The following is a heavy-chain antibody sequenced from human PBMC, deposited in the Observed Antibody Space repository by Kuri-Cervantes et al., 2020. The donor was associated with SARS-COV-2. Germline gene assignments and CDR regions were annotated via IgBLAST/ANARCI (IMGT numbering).Heavy chain of an antibody. CDR2: ISYDGSNK. J-gene: IGHJ4*02. V-gene: IGHV3-30*12. CDR1: GFTFSSYG. D-gene: IGHD2-21*02. Sequence: LSLTCAASGFTFSSYGMHWVRQAPGKGLEWVAVISYDGSNKYYADSVRGRFSISRDNPKNTVYLQMNSLRAEDTAVYYCAKVPLWRFCGGDCYPVYFDYWGQGTLVTVSS. CDR3: AKVPLWRFCGGDCYPVYFDY.